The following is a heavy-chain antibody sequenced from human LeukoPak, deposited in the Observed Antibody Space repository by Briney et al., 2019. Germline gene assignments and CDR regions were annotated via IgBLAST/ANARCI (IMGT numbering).Heavy chain of an antibody. J-gene: IGHJ4*02. CDR2: IGSSGGGI. Sequence: GGSLRLSCAASGFTYSTYTMYWVRHPPGKRLEWVSIIGSSGGGIHYADSVKGRFTISRDNSKNALYLQMNSLRVEDTAVYYCAIDPNWGTHSWGQGVLVTVSS. D-gene: IGHD7-27*01. CDR1: GFTYSTYT. CDR3: AIDPNWGTHS. V-gene: IGHV3-23*01.